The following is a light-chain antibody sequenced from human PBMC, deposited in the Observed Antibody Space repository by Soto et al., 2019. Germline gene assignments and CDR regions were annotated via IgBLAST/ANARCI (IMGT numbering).Light chain of an antibody. V-gene: IGKV3-15*01. CDR2: GAS. J-gene: IGKJ3*01. CDR1: QSVSSN. CDR3: QQYHNWPPET. Sequence: EIVMTRSPATLSVSPGERATLSCRASQSVSSNLAWYQQKPGQAPRLVIYGASTRATGIPARFSGSGSGTDFTLTISSLQSEDFAVYYCQQYHNWPPETFGPGTKVDIK.